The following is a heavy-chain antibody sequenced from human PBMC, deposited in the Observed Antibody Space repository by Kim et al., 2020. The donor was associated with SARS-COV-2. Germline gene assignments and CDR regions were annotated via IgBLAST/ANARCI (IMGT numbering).Heavy chain of an antibody. CDR3: AKEEEEWELRPYYFDY. J-gene: IGHJ4*02. CDR1: GFTFSSYA. Sequence: GGSLRLSCAASGFTFSSYAMSWVRQAPGKGLEWVSAISGSGGSTYYADSVKGRFTISRDNSKNTLYLQMNSLRAEDTAVYYCAKEEEEWELRPYYFDYWGQGTLVTVSS. D-gene: IGHD1-26*01. CDR2: ISGSGGST. V-gene: IGHV3-23*01.